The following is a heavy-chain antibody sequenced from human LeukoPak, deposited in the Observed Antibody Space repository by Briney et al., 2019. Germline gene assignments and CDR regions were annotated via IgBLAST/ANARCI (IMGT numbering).Heavy chain of an antibody. CDR3: AKDMAAGSSGCNDY. J-gene: IGHJ4*02. CDR1: GFTFDDYA. CDR2: ISWNSGSI. D-gene: IGHD6-19*01. V-gene: IGHV3-9*01. Sequence: GGSLRLSCAASGFTFDDYAMHWVRQAPGKGLEWVSGISWNSGSIGYADSVKGRFTISRDNAKNSLYLQMNSLRAEDTALYYCAKDMAAGSSGCNDYWGQGTLVTVSS.